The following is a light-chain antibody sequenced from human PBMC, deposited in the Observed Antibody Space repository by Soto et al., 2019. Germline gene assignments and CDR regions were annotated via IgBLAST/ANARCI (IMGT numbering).Light chain of an antibody. Sequence: EIVMTQSPATLSMSPGESATLSCRASQRVSNYLAWYQQKPGQAPRLLIYGASTRATVFPARFSGSGSGTEFTLPISSLQSEDFAVYYCQQYNNWPPTWTFGQGTKVEIK. CDR2: GAS. V-gene: IGKV3-15*01. CDR3: QQYNNWPPTWT. CDR1: QRVSNY. J-gene: IGKJ1*01.